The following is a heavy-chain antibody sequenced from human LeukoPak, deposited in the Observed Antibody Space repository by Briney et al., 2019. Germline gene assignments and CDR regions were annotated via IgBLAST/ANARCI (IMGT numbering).Heavy chain of an antibody. D-gene: IGHD3-16*02. CDR3: ARVWGLSHFDY. CDR2: IKQDGSEK. V-gene: IGHV3-7*04. J-gene: IGHJ4*02. CDR1: GFTFSSYW. Sequence: GGSLRLSCAASGFTFSSYWMSWVRQAPGKGLEWVANIKQDGSEKYYVDSVKGRFTISRDNAKNSLYLQMSSLRAEDTAVYYCARVWGLSHFDYWGQGTLVTVSS.